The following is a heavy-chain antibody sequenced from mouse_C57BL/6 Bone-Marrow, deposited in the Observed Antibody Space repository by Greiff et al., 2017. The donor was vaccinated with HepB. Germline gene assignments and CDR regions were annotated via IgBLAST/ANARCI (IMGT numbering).Heavy chain of an antibody. CDR3: ARRSYYYGSSLYYAMDY. V-gene: IGHV1-82*01. J-gene: IGHJ4*01. D-gene: IGHD1-1*01. CDR2: IYPGDGDT. Sequence: VMLVESGPELVKPGASVKISCKASGYAFSSSWMNWVKQRPGKGLEWIGRIYPGDGDTNYNGKFKGKATLTADKSSSTAYMQLSSLTSEDSAVYFCARRSYYYGSSLYYAMDYWGQGTSVTVSS. CDR1: GYAFSSSW.